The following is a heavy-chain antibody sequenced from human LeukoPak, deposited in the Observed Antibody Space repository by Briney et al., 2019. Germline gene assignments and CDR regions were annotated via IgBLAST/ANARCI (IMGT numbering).Heavy chain of an antibody. CDR3: ARDRNSGSSLDI. J-gene: IGHJ3*02. V-gene: IGHV1-2*02. CDR2: IYPYSGDT. CDR1: GYTFTGYY. Sequence: ASVTVSCKASGYTFTGYYIHRVRQAPGQGLEWMGWIYPYSGDTNYAQNFQGRVTMTRDTSISTAYMELSGLKSDDTAVYYCARDRNSGSSLDIWGQGTMLTVSS. D-gene: IGHD6-6*01.